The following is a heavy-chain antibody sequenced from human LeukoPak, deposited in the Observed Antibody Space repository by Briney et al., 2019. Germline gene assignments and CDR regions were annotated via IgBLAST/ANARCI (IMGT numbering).Heavy chain of an antibody. D-gene: IGHD4-17*01. CDR1: VFSFGNYD. J-gene: IGHJ4*02. CDR3: VGVTTVTAGDY. CDR2: ISGSGSTI. V-gene: IGHV3-48*02. Sequence: GGALRLSCAASVFSFGNYDMNWVRPAPGRGVEGVSYISGSGSTIYHADSVKGRFTISRENARNSLYLQMNSLRDEDTAVYYCVGVTTVTAGDYWGQGTLVTVSS.